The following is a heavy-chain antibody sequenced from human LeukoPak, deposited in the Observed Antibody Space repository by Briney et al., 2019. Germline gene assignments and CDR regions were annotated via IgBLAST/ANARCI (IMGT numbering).Heavy chain of an antibody. CDR3: ARALAGDCSGGSCYRFDP. Sequence: ASVKVSCKASGYTFTGYYMHWVRQATGQGLEWMGWMNPNSGNTGYAQKFQGRVTMTKNISISTAYMELSSLRSEDTAVYYCARALAGDCSGGSCYRFDPWGQGTLVTVSS. D-gene: IGHD2-15*01. V-gene: IGHV1-8*02. J-gene: IGHJ5*02. CDR1: GYTFTGYY. CDR2: MNPNSGNT.